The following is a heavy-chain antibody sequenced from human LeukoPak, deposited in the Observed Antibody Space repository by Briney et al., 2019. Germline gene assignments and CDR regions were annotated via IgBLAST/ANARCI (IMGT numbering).Heavy chain of an antibody. CDR2: IRSKANSYAT. D-gene: IGHD3-10*01. CDR1: GFTFSGSA. Sequence: QPGGSLKLSCAASGFTFSGSAMHWVRQASGKGLEWVGRIRSKANSYATAYAASVKGRFTISRDDSKNTAYLQMNSLRAEDTAVYYCAKAAIRGVIWYYFDYWGQGTLVTVSS. V-gene: IGHV3-73*01. CDR3: AKAAIRGVIWYYFDY. J-gene: IGHJ4*02.